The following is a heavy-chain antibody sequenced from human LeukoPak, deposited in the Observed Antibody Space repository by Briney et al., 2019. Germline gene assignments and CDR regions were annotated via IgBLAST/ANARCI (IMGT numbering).Heavy chain of an antibody. CDR2: MYYSGST. J-gene: IGHJ5*02. V-gene: IGHV4-30-4*01. CDR3: ARPYYYDSRIDP. Sequence: SQTLSLTCTVSGGSISSGDYYWSWIRQPPGKGLEWIAYMYYSGSTYYNPSLKSRVTMSADTSKNQLSLKPSSVTAADTAVYYCARPYYYDSRIDPWGQGIPVTVSS. CDR1: GGSISSGDYY. D-gene: IGHD3-22*01.